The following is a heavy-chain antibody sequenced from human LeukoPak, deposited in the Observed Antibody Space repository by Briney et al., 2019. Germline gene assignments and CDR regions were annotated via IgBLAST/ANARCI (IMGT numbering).Heavy chain of an antibody. D-gene: IGHD2-2*01. CDR1: GYTFTSYY. CDR3: ARVPSSYYYGMDV. V-gene: IGHV1-46*01. Sequence: ASVKVSCKASGYTFTSYYMHWVRQAPGQGLEWMGIINPSDGSTNYAQKFQGRVTMTRDTSTSTVYMELSSLKSEDMAVYYCARVPSSYYYGMDVWGQGTTVTVSS. CDR2: INPSDGST. J-gene: IGHJ6*02.